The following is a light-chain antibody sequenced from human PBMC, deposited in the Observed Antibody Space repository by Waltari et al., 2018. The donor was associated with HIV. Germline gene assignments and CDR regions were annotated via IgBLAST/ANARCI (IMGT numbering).Light chain of an antibody. CDR1: KSVSSN. CDR2: GAS. Sequence: EIVMTQSPATLSVSPGERATLSCRASKSVSSNLAWYQQKPGQAPRLLIYGASTRATGIPARFSGRGSWTEFTLTISSLQSEDVVVYYCQQYNNWPPRSFGQGTKVEIK. J-gene: IGKJ1*01. V-gene: IGKV3-15*01. CDR3: QQYNNWPPRS.